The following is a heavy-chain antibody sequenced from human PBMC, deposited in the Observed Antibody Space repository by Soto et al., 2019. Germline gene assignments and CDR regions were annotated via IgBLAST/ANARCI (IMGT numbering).Heavy chain of an antibody. CDR3: AKGRTFFDF. CDR2: ISDGAGAT. V-gene: IGHV3-23*04. D-gene: IGHD3-16*01. J-gene: IGHJ4*02. CDR1: GFAFSNYA. Sequence: EIQLVESGGGLIQAGGSLRLSCAASGFAFSNYAMTWVRQAPGKGLEWVSDISDGAGATHYADSVKGRFTISRDDSKNTLYLQLDRLTAEDAAVYYCAKGRTFFDFWGQGTLVSVSS.